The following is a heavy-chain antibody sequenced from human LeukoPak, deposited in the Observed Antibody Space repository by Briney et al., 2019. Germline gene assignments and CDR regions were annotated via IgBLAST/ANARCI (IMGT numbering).Heavy chain of an antibody. Sequence: ASVKVSCKASGYTFTSYGISWVRQAPGQGLEWMGWISAYNGNTNYAQKLQGRVTTTTDTSTSTAYMELRSLRSDDTAVYYCARAGFWSGHRPGVDYWGQGTLVTVSS. J-gene: IGHJ4*02. CDR2: ISAYNGNT. CDR3: ARAGFWSGHRPGVDY. D-gene: IGHD3-3*01. V-gene: IGHV1-18*01. CDR1: GYTFTSYG.